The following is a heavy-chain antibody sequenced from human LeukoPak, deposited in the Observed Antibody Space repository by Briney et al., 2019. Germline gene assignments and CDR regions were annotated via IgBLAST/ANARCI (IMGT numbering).Heavy chain of an antibody. CDR1: GGSITSNTYY. Sequence: PSETLSLTCTVSGGSITSNTYYWGWIRQPPGKGLEWIASMFHSGSTYYNPSLRSRLTISVDTSKNQFSLKVTSVTAADTAVYYCARHQWGTAAPRKFDSWGQGTLVTVSS. CDR3: ARHQWGTAAPRKFDS. CDR2: MFHSGST. V-gene: IGHV4-39*01. J-gene: IGHJ4*02. D-gene: IGHD6-13*01.